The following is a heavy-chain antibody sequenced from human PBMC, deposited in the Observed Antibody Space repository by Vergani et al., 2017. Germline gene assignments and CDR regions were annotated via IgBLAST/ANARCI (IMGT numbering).Heavy chain of an antibody. CDR2: IYSTGST. Sequence: QVQLEESGPGLVKPSETLSLTCTVSGGSFNTYYWSWIRQSPGKGLEWIGYIYSTGSTNYNPSLNSRVTMSVDTSKNQFSLKLRSVTAADTAVYFCARSVVTASAYFDYWGRGTLVPVSS. CDR3: ARSVVTASAYFDY. D-gene: IGHD2-21*02. CDR1: GGSFNTYY. J-gene: IGHJ4*02. V-gene: IGHV4-59*13.